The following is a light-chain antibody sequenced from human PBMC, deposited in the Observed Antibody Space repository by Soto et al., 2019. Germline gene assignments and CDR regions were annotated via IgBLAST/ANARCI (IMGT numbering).Light chain of an antibody. CDR2: VAS. V-gene: IGKV1-27*01. CDR3: QKYSSAPRT. Sequence: DIQMTQSPSSLSASVGDRVTIACRASQDIRNYLAWYQRKPGKVPKLLIYVASTLQLGVPSRFSGSGSGTDFTLTISSLQPEDVATYYCQKYSSAPRTFGQGTKVEIK. J-gene: IGKJ1*01. CDR1: QDIRNY.